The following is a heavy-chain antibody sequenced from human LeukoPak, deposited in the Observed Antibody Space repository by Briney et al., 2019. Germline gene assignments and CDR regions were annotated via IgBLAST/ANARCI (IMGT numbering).Heavy chain of an antibody. CDR3: AKDIQLST. Sequence: GGSLRLSCAASGFMFRDAAMTWVRQAPGKGLEWVSLIASSGLNAYYADSVKGRFTISRDNSKNTLSLQMNSLRVEDTAIYYCAKDIQLSTWGRGTLVTVSS. D-gene: IGHD5-24*01. CDR1: GFMFRDAA. J-gene: IGHJ3*01. CDR2: IASSGLNA. V-gene: IGHV3-23*01.